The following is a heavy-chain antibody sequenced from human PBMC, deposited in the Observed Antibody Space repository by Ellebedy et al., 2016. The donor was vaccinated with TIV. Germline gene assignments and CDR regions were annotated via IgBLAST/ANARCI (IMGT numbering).Heavy chain of an antibody. J-gene: IGHJ6*02. CDR1: GGTFSSYA. D-gene: IGHD4-17*01. CDR2: IIPIFGTA. Sequence: SVKVSCXASGGTFSSYAISWVRQAPGQGLEWMGGIIPIFGTANYAQKFQGRVTITADESTSTAYMELSSLRSEDTAVYYCARDEDYGDYVTMGYYYYGMDVWGQGTTVTVSS. V-gene: IGHV1-69*13. CDR3: ARDEDYGDYVTMGYYYYGMDV.